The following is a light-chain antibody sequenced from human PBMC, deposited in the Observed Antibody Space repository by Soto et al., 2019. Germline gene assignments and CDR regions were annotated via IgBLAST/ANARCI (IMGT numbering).Light chain of an antibody. J-gene: IGLJ1*01. V-gene: IGLV1-51*01. CDR2: DNN. Sequence: QSVLTQSPSVSAAPGQKVTISCSGSSSNIGNNYVSWYQQLPGTAPKLLIYDNNKRPSGIPDRFSGSKSGTSASLAISGLQSEDEADYYCAAWDDSFNGLYVFGAGTKLTVL. CDR3: AAWDDSFNGLYV. CDR1: SSNIGNNY.